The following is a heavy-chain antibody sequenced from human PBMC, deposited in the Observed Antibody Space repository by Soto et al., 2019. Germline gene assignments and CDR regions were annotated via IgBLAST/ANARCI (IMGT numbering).Heavy chain of an antibody. Sequence: ASVKVSFKASGFTFTSSVMQWVRQARGQRLEWIGWIVVGSGNTNYAQKFQGRVTITRDMSTSSAYMELGSLRSEDTAVYYCEADIAPGAIPVTMIRGEHWG. D-gene: IGHD3-10*01. V-gene: IGHV1-58*02. J-gene: IGHJ1*01. CDR3: EADIAPGAIPVTMIRGEH. CDR2: IVVGSGNT. CDR1: GFTFTSSV.